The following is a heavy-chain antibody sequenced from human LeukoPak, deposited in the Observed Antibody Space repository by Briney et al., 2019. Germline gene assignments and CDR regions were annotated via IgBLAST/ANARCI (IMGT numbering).Heavy chain of an antibody. J-gene: IGHJ4*02. CDR2: IYYSGST. CDR3: ARSQTSYYDSSGYSLGY. CDR1: GGSISSYY. Sequence: SETLSLTCTVSGGSISSYYWSRIRQPPGKGLEWIGYIYYSGSTNYNPSLKSRVTISVDTSKNQFSLKLSSVTAADTAVYYCARSQTSYYDSSGYSLGYWGQGTLVTVSS. D-gene: IGHD3-22*01. V-gene: IGHV4-59*01.